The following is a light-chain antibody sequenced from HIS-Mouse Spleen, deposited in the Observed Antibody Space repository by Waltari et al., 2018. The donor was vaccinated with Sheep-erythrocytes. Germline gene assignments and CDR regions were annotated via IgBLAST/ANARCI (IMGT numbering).Light chain of an antibody. CDR1: SSDVRCYNY. J-gene: IGLJ1*01. CDR2: DVS. Sequence: QSALTQPRSVSGSPGQSVTISCTGTSSDVRCYNYVSRYQQHPGKAPKLMIYDVSKRPSGVPDRFSGSKSGNTASLTISGLQAEDEADYYCCSYAGSYNHVFATGTKVTVL. CDR3: CSYAGSYNHV. V-gene: IGLV2-11*01.